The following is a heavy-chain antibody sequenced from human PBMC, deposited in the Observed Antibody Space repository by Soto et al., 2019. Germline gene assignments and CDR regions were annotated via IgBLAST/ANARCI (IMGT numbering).Heavy chain of an antibody. V-gene: IGHV1-69*04. CDR3: ARDRVPEQLVEYNWFDP. Sequence: ASVKVSCKASGGTFSSYTISWVRQAPGQGLEWMGRIIPILGIANYAQKFQGRVTITAAKSTSTAYMELSSLRSEDTAVYYCARDRVPEQLVEYNWFDPWGQGTLVTVSS. D-gene: IGHD6-6*01. J-gene: IGHJ5*02. CDR1: GGTFSSYT. CDR2: IIPILGIA.